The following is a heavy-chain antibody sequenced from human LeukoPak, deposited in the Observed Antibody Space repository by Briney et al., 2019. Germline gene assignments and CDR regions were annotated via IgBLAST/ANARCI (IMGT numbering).Heavy chain of an antibody. Sequence: GASVKVSCKASGYTFSSYDINWVRQATGQGLEWMGWMNPNSGNTGYARKFQGRFTMTRNTSISTAYMELSSLRSEDTAVYYCARETGYAYGRAPLDYWGQGTLVTVSS. CDR2: MNPNSGNT. D-gene: IGHD5-18*01. J-gene: IGHJ4*02. CDR3: ARETGYAYGRAPLDY. CDR1: GYTFSSYD. V-gene: IGHV1-8*01.